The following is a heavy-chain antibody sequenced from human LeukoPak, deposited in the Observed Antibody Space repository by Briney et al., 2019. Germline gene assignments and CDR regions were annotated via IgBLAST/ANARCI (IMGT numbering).Heavy chain of an antibody. V-gene: IGHV4-34*01. Sequence: SETLSLTCAVYGGSFSGYYWSWIRQPPGKGLEWIGEINHSGITNYNPSLTSRVTISVDTSKNQFSLKLSSVTAADTAVYYCARGRITGTTYDYYYYMDVWGKGATVTVSS. D-gene: IGHD1-7*01. CDR3: ARGRITGTTYDYYYYMDV. CDR1: GGSFSGYY. CDR2: INHSGIT. J-gene: IGHJ6*03.